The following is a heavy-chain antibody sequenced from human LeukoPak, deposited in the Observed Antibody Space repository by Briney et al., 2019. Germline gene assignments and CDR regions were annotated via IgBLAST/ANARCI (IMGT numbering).Heavy chain of an antibody. D-gene: IGHD1/OR15-1a*01. CDR1: GFTFDDYA. J-gene: IGHJ3*02. Sequence: PGGSLRLSCAASGFTFDDYAMHWLRQAPGKGLVWVSRINNEGTFTSYADSVKGRFTISRDNAKNTLYLQMNSLRAEDTAVYYCARGRNNAFAIWGQGTMVTVSS. CDR3: ARGRNNAFAI. CDR2: INNEGTFT. V-gene: IGHV3-74*01.